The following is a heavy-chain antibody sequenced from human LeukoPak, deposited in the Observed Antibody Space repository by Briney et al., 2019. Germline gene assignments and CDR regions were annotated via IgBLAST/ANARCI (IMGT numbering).Heavy chain of an antibody. Sequence: ASVKVSCKASGYTFTSYYMHWVRQAPGQGLEWMGIINPSGGSTSYAQKFQGRATMTRDMSTSTVYMELSSLRSEDTAVYYCARDPTYYDFWSGYYIFDYWGQGTLVTVSS. CDR3: ARDPTYYDFWSGYYIFDY. CDR2: INPSGGST. J-gene: IGHJ4*02. V-gene: IGHV1-46*01. D-gene: IGHD3-3*01. CDR1: GYTFTSYY.